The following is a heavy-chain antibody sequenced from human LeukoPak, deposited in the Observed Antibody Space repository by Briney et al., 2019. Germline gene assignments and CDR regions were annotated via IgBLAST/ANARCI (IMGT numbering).Heavy chain of an antibody. D-gene: IGHD4-17*01. Sequence: PSETLSLTCAVSGGSISSGGYSWSWIRQPPGKGLEWIGYIYHSGSTYYNPSLKSRVTISVDRSKNQFSLKLCSVTAADTAVYYCARETTVAAFDIWGQGTMVTVSS. CDR1: GGSISSGGYS. J-gene: IGHJ3*02. V-gene: IGHV4-30-2*01. CDR3: ARETTVAAFDI. CDR2: IYHSGST.